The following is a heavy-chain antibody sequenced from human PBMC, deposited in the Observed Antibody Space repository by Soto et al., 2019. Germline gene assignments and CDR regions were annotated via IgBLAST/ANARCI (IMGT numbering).Heavy chain of an antibody. Sequence: RLSCAASGFTFSGYSMNWVRQAKGKRLAWVSSISISSRYIFYADSVKGRFTISRDNAKNSLSLQMNSLRAADTAVYYCARDRLAAATSAPAYYYYGMNVWGQGTTVTVSS. CDR2: ISISSRYI. CDR1: GFTFSGYS. D-gene: IGHD2-15*01. J-gene: IGHJ6*02. CDR3: ARDRLAAATSAPAYYYYGMNV. V-gene: IGHV3-21*01.